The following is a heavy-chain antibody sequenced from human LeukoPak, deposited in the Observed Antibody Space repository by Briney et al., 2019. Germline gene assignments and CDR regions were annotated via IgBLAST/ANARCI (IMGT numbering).Heavy chain of an antibody. CDR3: ARVTDIVVVPAALPGGWFDP. CDR1: GYTFTSYG. J-gene: IGHJ5*02. V-gene: IGHV1-18*01. Sequence: ASVKVSCKASGYTFTSYGISWVRQAPGQGLEWMGWISAYNGNTNYAQKLQGRVTMTTDTSTSTAYMALRRLRSDNTAVCYCARVTDIVVVPAALPGGWFDPWGQGTLVTVSS. CDR2: ISAYNGNT. D-gene: IGHD2-2*01.